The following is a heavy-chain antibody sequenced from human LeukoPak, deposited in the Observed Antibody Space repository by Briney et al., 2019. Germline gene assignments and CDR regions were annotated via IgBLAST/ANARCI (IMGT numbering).Heavy chain of an antibody. CDR1: GFTFSSYW. D-gene: IGHD6-13*01. CDR3: AAIRSRDYSKFDY. V-gene: IGHV3-7*03. CDR2: IKQDGSEK. Sequence: GGSLRLSCAASGFTFSSYWMTWVRQAPGKGLEWVANIKQDGSEKYYVDSVKGRFTISRDNAKNTLYLQMNSLRAEDTAVYYCAAIRSRDYSKFDYWGQGTLVTVSS. J-gene: IGHJ4*02.